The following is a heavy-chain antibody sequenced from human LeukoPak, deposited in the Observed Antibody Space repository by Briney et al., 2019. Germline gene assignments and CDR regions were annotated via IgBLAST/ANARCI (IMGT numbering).Heavy chain of an antibody. D-gene: IGHD2-21*01. V-gene: IGHV4-39*02. Sequence: SETLSLTCTVSGGSISSRSYYWGWIRQPPGKGLEWIGSIYYSGSTYYNPSLKSRVTISVDTSKNQFSLKLSSVTAADTAVYYCARDPHSGSDYRGQGTLVTVSS. CDR3: ARDPHSGSDY. J-gene: IGHJ4*02. CDR2: IYYSGST. CDR1: GGSISSRSYY.